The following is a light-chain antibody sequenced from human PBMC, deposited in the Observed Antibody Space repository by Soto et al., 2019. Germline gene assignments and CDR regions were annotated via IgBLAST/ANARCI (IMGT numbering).Light chain of an antibody. CDR1: QSVSDN. V-gene: IGKV3D-15*01. Sequence: EILMSQSPATLLVPAGERATLSARASQSVSDNLAWYQQKPGQAPRLLIYGASTRATGIPARFSGIGSGTDFTLTISSLHSEHFTVYYCQQYNNWPLTFGGGTKVDI. CDR2: GAS. CDR3: QQYNNWPLT. J-gene: IGKJ4*01.